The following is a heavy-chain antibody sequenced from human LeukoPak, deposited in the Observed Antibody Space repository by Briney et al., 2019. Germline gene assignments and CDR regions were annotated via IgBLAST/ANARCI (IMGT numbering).Heavy chain of an antibody. CDR1: EFTFSSYA. Sequence: GRSLRLSCAASEFTFSSYAMHWVRQAPGKGLEWVAVISYDGSHKYYADSVKGRFTISRDNSKNTLYLQMNSLRAEDTAVYYCAKDAQGGYDSSGYPDYFDYWGQGTLVTVSS. D-gene: IGHD3-22*01. V-gene: IGHV3-30*04. CDR3: AKDAQGGYDSSGYPDYFDY. CDR2: ISYDGSHK. J-gene: IGHJ4*02.